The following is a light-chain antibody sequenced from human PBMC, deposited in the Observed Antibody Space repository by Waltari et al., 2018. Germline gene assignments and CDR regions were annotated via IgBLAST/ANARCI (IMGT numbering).Light chain of an antibody. CDR1: SSDVGTYNL. V-gene: IGLV2-23*02. CDR3: CSYVGSSTWV. J-gene: IGLJ3*02. CDR2: EVS. Sequence: QSALTQPASVSGSPGQSITISCTGTSSDVGTYNLVSWYQHHPDKVPKLMIYEVSQRPSGISNRFSGSKSGNTASLTISGLQAEDEADYYCCSYVGSSTWVFGGGTKLTVL.